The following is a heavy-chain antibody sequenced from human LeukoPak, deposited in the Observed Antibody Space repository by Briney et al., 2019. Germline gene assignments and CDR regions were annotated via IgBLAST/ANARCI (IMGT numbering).Heavy chain of an antibody. CDR2: ISGSGGST. D-gene: IGHD5/OR15-5a*01. CDR1: GFTFSSYW. V-gene: IGHV3-23*01. Sequence: GGSLRLSRAASGFTFSSYWMSWVRQAPGKGLEWVSAISGSGGSTYYADSVKGRFTISRDNSKNTLYLQMNSLRAEDTAVYYCAKHRVSGWREYFQHWGQGTLVTVSS. J-gene: IGHJ1*01. CDR3: AKHRVSGWREYFQH.